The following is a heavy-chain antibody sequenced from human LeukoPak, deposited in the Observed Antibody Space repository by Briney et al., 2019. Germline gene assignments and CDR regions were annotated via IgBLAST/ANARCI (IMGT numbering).Heavy chain of an antibody. J-gene: IGHJ4*02. Sequence: GGSLRLSCAASELTFSSYWMHWVRQAPGKGLVWVSRINVDGSNTNYADSVKGRLTISRDNAKNSLYLQMNSLRAEDTAVYYCARDRESSSSWLLDYWGQGTLVTVSS. V-gene: IGHV3-74*01. CDR2: INVDGSNT. CDR1: ELTFSSYW. D-gene: IGHD6-13*01. CDR3: ARDRESSSSWLLDY.